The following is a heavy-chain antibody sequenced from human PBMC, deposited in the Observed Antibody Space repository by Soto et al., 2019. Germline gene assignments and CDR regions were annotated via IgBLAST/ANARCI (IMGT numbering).Heavy chain of an antibody. CDR1: GGSISSYY. CDR3: ASLYYDDVWGSYWYFDL. CDR2: IYYSGST. Sequence: SETLSLTCTVSGGSISSYYWSWIRQPPGKGLEWIGYIYYSGSTNYNPSLKSRVTISVDTSKNQFSMKLSSVTAADTAVYYCASLYYDDVWGSYWYFDLWGRGTLVTVSS. D-gene: IGHD3-16*01. V-gene: IGHV4-59*08. J-gene: IGHJ2*01.